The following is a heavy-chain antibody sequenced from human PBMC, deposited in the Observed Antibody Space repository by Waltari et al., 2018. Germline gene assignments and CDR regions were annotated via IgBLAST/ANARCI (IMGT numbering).Heavy chain of an antibody. D-gene: IGHD2-2*01. Sequence: QVQLQQWGAGLLKPSETLSLNCAVYGGSFSGYYWSWLRPPPGKGLGWIGEINHSGSTNYNPSLKSRVTISVDTSKNQFSLKLSSVTAADTAVYYCARGPGYCSSTSCYNRGYWYFDLWGRGTLVAVSS. CDR3: ARGPGYCSSTSCYNRGYWYFDL. CDR2: INHSGST. V-gene: IGHV4-34*01. J-gene: IGHJ2*01. CDR1: GGSFSGYY.